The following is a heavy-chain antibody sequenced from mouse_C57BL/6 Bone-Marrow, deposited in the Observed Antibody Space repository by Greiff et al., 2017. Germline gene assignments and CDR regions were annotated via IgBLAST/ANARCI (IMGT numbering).Heavy chain of an antibody. Sequence: DVKLQESGGGLVKPGGSLKLSCAASGFTFSDYGMHWVRQAPEKGLEWVAYISSGSSTIYYADTVKGRFTISRDNAKNTLFLQMTSLRSEDTAMYYCASSYSVNAMDYWGQGTSVTVSS. CDR3: ASSYSVNAMDY. J-gene: IGHJ4*01. V-gene: IGHV5-17*01. CDR1: GFTFSDYG. D-gene: IGHD2-12*01. CDR2: ISSGSSTI.